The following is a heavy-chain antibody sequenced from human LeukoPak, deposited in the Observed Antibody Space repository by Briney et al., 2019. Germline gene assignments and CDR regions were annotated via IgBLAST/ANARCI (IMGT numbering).Heavy chain of an antibody. CDR1: GFTFSSYG. Sequence: PGGSLRLSCAASGFTFSSYGMHWVRQAPGKGLEWVAFMRYDGSNKYYADSVKGRFTISRDNSKNTLYLQMNSVRAADTAVYYCAKAYKGYCSGGSCYSIPPVWGQGTLVTVSS. CDR2: MRYDGSNK. D-gene: IGHD2-15*01. V-gene: IGHV3-30*02. J-gene: IGHJ4*02. CDR3: AKAYKGYCSGGSCYSIPPV.